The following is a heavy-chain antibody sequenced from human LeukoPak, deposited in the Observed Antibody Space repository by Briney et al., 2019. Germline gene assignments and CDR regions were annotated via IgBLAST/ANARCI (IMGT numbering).Heavy chain of an antibody. D-gene: IGHD3-9*01. CDR1: NGSISSSAYY. CDR2: VYFSGIT. Sequence: PSETLSLTCTVSNGSISSSAYYWGWVRQSPGKGLQWIGSVYFSGITYYNESPKSRLTISVDKPNNQFSLKVRSVTAADTAVYYCARGPLNGITEYFQRWGQGTLVTVSS. V-gene: IGHV4-39*07. J-gene: IGHJ1*01. CDR3: ARGPLNGITEYFQR.